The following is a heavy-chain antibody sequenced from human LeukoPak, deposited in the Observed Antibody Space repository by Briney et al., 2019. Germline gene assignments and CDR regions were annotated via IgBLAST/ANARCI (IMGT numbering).Heavy chain of an antibody. CDR3: ARRRYCSSTSCYRRYYFDY. Sequence: PSETLSLTCAVYGGSFSGYYWSWIRQPPGKGLEWIGEINHSGSTNYNPSLKSRVTISVDTSKNQFSLKLSSVTAADTAVYYCARRRYCSSTSCYRRYYFDYWGQGTLVTVSS. D-gene: IGHD2-2*01. J-gene: IGHJ4*02. V-gene: IGHV4-34*01. CDR2: INHSGST. CDR1: GGSFSGYY.